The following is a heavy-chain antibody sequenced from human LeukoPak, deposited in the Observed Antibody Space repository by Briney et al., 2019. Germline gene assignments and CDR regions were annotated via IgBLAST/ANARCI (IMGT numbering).Heavy chain of an antibody. V-gene: IGHV3-23*01. J-gene: IGHJ4*02. CDR1: VLTLSGYA. CDR2: ISGSGGST. D-gene: IGHD6-19*01. CDR3: AKEGHSVAGPFDY. Sequence: GGCLRLSCAASVLTLSGYAMSCVRQAAGKELEWVSAISGSGGSTYYTQSVKGRFTISRDNSKNTLYLQMNSLRAEDTAVYYCAKEGHSVAGPFDYWGQGTLVTVSS.